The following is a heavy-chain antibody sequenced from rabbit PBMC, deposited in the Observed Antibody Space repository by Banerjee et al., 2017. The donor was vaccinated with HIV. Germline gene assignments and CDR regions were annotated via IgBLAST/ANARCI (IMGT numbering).Heavy chain of an antibody. V-gene: IGHV1S45*01. CDR3: ARSDANGVSFNL. D-gene: IGHD6-1*01. CDR1: GFDFSSYG. J-gene: IGHJ4*01. Sequence: QEQLKETGGGLVQPGGSLTLSCKASGFDFSSYGISWVRQAPGKGLEWVGCIGTTSGSAYYASWAKGRFTISKTSSTTVTLQMTSLTAADTATYFCARSDANGVSFNLWGQGTLVTVS. CDR2: IGTTSGSA.